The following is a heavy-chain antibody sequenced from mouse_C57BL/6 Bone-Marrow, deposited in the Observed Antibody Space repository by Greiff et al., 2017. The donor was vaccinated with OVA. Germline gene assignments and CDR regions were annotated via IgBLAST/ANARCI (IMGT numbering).Heavy chain of an antibody. V-gene: IGHV1-74*01. Sequence: QVQLQQPGAELVKPGASVKVSCKASGYTFTSYWMHWVKQRPGQGLEWIGRIHPSDSDTNYNQKFKGKATLTVDKSSSTAYMQLSRLTSEDSAVYSCAIPYCGTWFAYWGQGALVTVSA. CDR2: IHPSDSDT. D-gene: IGHD2-10*01. CDR3: AIPYCGTWFAY. J-gene: IGHJ3*01. CDR1: GYTFTSYW.